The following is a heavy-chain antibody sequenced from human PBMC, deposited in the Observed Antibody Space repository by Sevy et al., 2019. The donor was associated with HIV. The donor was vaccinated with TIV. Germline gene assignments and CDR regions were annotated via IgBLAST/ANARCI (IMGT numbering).Heavy chain of an antibody. CDR2: ITSSGNYR. J-gene: IGHJ5*02. V-gene: IGHV3-11*03. CDR1: GFTFSDYY. Sequence: GGSLRLSCVASGFTFSDYYMSWIRQAPGKGLEWVSYITSSGNYRNYVDSVKGRFTISRDNAKNSLYLQMNSLRAEDTAVYYCASLAAAGRDATAAWDWFDPWGQGTLVTVSS. CDR3: ASLAAAGRDATAAWDWFDP. D-gene: IGHD6-13*01.